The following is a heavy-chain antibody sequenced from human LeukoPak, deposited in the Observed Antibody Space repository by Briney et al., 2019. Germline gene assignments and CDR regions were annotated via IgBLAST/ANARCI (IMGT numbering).Heavy chain of an antibody. V-gene: IGHV3-48*01. CDR2: ISSSSSTI. CDR3: ARDELTVTSRFDY. J-gene: IGHJ4*02. D-gene: IGHD4-17*01. Sequence: GGSLRLSCAASGFTFSSYSMNWVRQAPGKGLEWVSYISSSSSTIYYADSVKGRFTISRDNAKNSLYLQMNSLRAEDTAVYYCARDELTVTSRFDYWGQGTLVTVSS. CDR1: GFTFSSYS.